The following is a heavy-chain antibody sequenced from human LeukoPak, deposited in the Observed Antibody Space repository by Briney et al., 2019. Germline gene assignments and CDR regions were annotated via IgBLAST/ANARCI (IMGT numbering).Heavy chain of an antibody. V-gene: IGHV3-23*01. CDR1: GFTFSSYA. Sequence: GGSLRLSCAASGFTFSSYAMNWVRQAPGKGLEWVSAISGSGGGTYYADSVKGRFTISRDNSKDTLSLQMNRLRAEDTAVYYCAKGRGSGTYGGDYWGQGTLVTVSS. CDR2: ISGSGGGT. J-gene: IGHJ4*02. CDR3: AKGRGSGTYGGDY. D-gene: IGHD1-26*01.